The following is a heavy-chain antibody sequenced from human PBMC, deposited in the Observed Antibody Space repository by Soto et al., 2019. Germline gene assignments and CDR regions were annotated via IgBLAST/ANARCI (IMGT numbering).Heavy chain of an antibody. J-gene: IGHJ6*02. V-gene: IGHV1-18*01. CDR1: GYTFTSYG. D-gene: IGHD3-22*01. Sequence: APVKVSCKASGYTFTSYGISSVRQAPGQGLEWMGWISAYNGNTNYAQKLQGRVTMTTDTSTSTAYMELRSLRSDDTAVYYCARDDSSAYYYYGMDVWGQGTTVTVSS. CDR2: ISAYNGNT. CDR3: ARDDSSAYYYYGMDV.